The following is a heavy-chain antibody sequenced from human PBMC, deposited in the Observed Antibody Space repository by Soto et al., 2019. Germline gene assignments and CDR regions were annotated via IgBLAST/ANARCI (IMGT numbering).Heavy chain of an antibody. Sequence: LRLSCAASGFTFRDYYMIWIRQAPGKGLEWLSYISSSGTGIYYEDSVKGRFTISRDNAKNSLYLQLNSLGAEDTALYYCARAYSDAFDIWGQGTMVTVSS. CDR2: ISSSGTGI. CDR1: GFTFRDYY. J-gene: IGHJ3*02. D-gene: IGHD2-21*01. V-gene: IGHV3-11*01. CDR3: ARAYSDAFDI.